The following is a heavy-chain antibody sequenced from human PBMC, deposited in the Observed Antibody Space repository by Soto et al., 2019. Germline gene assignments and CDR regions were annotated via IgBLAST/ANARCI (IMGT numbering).Heavy chain of an antibody. Sequence: QVQLQESGPGLVKPSQTLSLTCTVSGGSISSGGYYWSWIRQHPGKGLEWIGYIYYSGSTYYNPSLKSRVTIAVDTSKTPFSLKLRSVTAADTAVYYCASDRGPYYYDRGGSWFDPWGQGTLVTVSS. CDR1: GGSISSGGYY. J-gene: IGHJ5*02. CDR3: ASDRGPYYYDRGGSWFDP. V-gene: IGHV4-31*03. CDR2: IYYSGST. D-gene: IGHD3-22*01.